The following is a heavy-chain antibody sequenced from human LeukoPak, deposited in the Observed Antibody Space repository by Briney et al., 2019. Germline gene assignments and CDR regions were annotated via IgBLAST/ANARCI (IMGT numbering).Heavy chain of an antibody. Sequence: TSETLSLTCAVYGGSFSGYYWSWIRQPPGKGLEWIGEINHSGSTNYNPSLKSQVTISVDTSKNQFSLKLSSVTAADTAVYYCARVFRVRYYFDYWGQGTLVTVSS. CDR2: INHSGST. D-gene: IGHD3-10*01. J-gene: IGHJ4*02. CDR1: GGSFSGYY. V-gene: IGHV4-34*01. CDR3: ARVFRVRYYFDY.